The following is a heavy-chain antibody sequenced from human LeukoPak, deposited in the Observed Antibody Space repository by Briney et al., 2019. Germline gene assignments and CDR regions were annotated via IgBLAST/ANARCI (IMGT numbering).Heavy chain of an antibody. Sequence: GGFLRLSCAASGFTFSSYAMHWVRQAPGKGLGWVAVISYDGSNKYYADSVKGRFTISRDNSKNTLYLQMNSLRAEDTAVYYCATWGLNFDWLGSYYFDYWGQGTLVTVSS. V-gene: IGHV3-30-3*01. CDR1: GFTFSSYA. CDR3: ATWGLNFDWLGSYYFDY. D-gene: IGHD3-9*01. J-gene: IGHJ4*02. CDR2: ISYDGSNK.